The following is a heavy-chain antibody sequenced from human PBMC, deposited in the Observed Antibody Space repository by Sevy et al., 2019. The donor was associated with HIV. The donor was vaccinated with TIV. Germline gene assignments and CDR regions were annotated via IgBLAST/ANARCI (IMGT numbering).Heavy chain of an antibody. CDR1: GFTFSSFG. D-gene: IGHD4-17*01. Sequence: GGSLRLSCAASGFTFSSFGMHWVRQAPGKGLEWLAVIWFDGSNTYYADSVRGRFTISIDIAKNTLHLQMNSLRAEDTAVYYCARDLEFYDHGDYGPAFMPDFWGHGTLVTVSS. CDR3: ARDLEFYDHGDYGPAFMPDF. J-gene: IGHJ4*01. CDR2: IWFDGSNT. V-gene: IGHV3-33*01.